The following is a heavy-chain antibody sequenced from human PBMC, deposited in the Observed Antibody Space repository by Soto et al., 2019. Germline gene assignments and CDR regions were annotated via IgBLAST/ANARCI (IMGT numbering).Heavy chain of an antibody. V-gene: IGHV1-69*01. CDR3: AGGLRDTIQNLELELQDYYYYGMDV. J-gene: IGHJ6*02. D-gene: IGHD1-7*01. Sequence: QVLLVQSGAEVKKPGSSVKVSCKASGGTFSSYAISWVRQAPGQGLEWMGGIIPIFGTANYAQKFQGRVTITADESTSTAYMELSSLRSEDTAVYYCAGGLRDTIQNLELELQDYYYYGMDVWGQGTTVTVSS. CDR2: IIPIFGTA. CDR1: GGTFSSYA.